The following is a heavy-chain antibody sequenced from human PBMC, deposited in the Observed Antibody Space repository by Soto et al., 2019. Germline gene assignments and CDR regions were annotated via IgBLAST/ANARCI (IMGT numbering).Heavy chain of an antibody. CDR3: ARDCADWLLFNYYGMDV. Sequence: HPGGSLKLSCAASGVTFGSYGFHWVRQAPGKGLEWVAVIWHDGGNKYYADSVKGRVTMTTDTSTSTAYMELRSLRSDDTAVYYCARDCADWLLFNYYGMDVWGQGTTVTVSS. CDR2: IWHDGGNK. CDR1: GVTFGSYG. J-gene: IGHJ6*02. D-gene: IGHD3-9*01. V-gene: IGHV3-33*01.